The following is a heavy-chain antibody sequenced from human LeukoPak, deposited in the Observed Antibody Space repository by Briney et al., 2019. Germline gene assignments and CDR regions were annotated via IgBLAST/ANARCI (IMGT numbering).Heavy chain of an antibody. V-gene: IGHV3-13*01. CDR1: GFTFGSYD. D-gene: IGHD2-15*01. CDR3: ARALASGEFDY. J-gene: IGHJ4*02. Sequence: GGSLRLSCAASGFTFGSYDMHWVRQATGKGLEWVSAIGTAGDTYYPGSVKGRFTISRENAKNSLYLQMNSLRAGDTAVYYCARALASGEFDYWGQGTLVTVSS. CDR2: IGTAGDT.